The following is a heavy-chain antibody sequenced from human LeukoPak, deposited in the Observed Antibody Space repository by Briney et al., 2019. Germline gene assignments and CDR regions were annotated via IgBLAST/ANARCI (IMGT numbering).Heavy chain of an antibody. CDR3: AKEKGGSGSYYCIDY. V-gene: IGHV3-23*01. J-gene: IGHJ4*02. CDR1: GLTFSSYA. CDR2: ISGSGGST. D-gene: IGHD3-10*01. Sequence: PGGSLRLSCAASGLTFSSYAMSWVRQAPGKGLEWVSAISGSGGSTYYADSVKGRFTISRDNSKNTLYLQMNSLRAEDTAVYYCAKEKGGSGSYYCIDYWGQGTLVTVSS.